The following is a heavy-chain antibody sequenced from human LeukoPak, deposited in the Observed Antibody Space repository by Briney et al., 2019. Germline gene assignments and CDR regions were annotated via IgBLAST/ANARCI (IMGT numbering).Heavy chain of an antibody. CDR1: GFTFSSYA. CDR3: ARSNPGYSSSWYRSPDY. D-gene: IGHD6-13*01. V-gene: IGHV3-30-3*01. Sequence: PGGSLRLSCAASGFTFSSYAMHWVRQAPGKGLEWVAVISYDGSNKYYADSVKGRFTISRDNSKNTLYLQMNSLRAEDTAVYYCARSNPGYSSSWYRSPDYWGQGTLVTVSS. CDR2: ISYDGSNK. J-gene: IGHJ4*02.